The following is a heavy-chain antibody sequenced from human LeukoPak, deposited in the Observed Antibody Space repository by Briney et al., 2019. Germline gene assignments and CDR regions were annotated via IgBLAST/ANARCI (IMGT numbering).Heavy chain of an antibody. D-gene: IGHD6-13*01. CDR3: ARGNLRRSSSWDSAFDI. V-gene: IGHV3-48*04. CDR2: ISSSSSTI. J-gene: IGHJ3*02. Sequence: GGSLRLSCAASGFTFSSHSMDWVRQAPGKGLEWVSYISSSSSTIYYAESVRGRFTISRDNAKNTLYLQMNSLRAEGTAVYYCARGNLRRSSSWDSAFDIWGQGTMVTVSS. CDR1: GFTFSSHS.